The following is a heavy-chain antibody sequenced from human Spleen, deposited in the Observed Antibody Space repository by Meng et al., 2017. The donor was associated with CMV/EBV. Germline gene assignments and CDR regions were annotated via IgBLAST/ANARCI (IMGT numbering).Heavy chain of an antibody. CDR1: GFTFSSYE. CDR2: ISSGGSII. CDR3: ATDYGDYVGWFDL. V-gene: IGHV3-48*03. J-gene: IGHJ5*02. D-gene: IGHD4-17*01. Sequence: GESLKISCAASGFTFSSYEMHWVRRAPGKGLEWLSYISSGGSIIYYADSVEGRFTICRDNAKNFLYLQMSNLRAEDTALYYCATDYGDYVGWFDLWGQGTLVTVSS.